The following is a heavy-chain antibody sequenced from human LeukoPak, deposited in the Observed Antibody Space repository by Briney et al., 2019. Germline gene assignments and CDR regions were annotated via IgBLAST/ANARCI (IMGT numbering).Heavy chain of an antibody. CDR2: INHSGST. V-gene: IGHV4-34*01. D-gene: IGHD1-26*01. Sequence: PSETLSLTCAVYGGSFSGYYWSWIRQPPGQGLEWIGEINHSGSTNYNPSLKIRATISVDTSKNQFSLKLSSVTAADTAVYYCARAPGRGRAFFDYWGQGTLVTVSS. J-gene: IGHJ4*02. CDR1: GGSFSGYY. CDR3: ARAPGRGRAFFDY.